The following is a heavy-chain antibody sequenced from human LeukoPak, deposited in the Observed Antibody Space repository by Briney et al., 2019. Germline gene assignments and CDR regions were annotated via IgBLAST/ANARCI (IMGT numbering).Heavy chain of an antibody. CDR3: AREGRGYDIYRVYYYGMDV. V-gene: IGHV4-39*07. Sequence: SETLSLTCTVSGGSISSSSYYWGWIRQPPGKGLEWIGSIYYSGSTYYNPSLKSRVTISVDTSKNQFFLKLSSVTAADTAVYYCAREGRGYDIYRVYYYGMDVWGQGTRSPSP. CDR1: GGSISSSSYY. J-gene: IGHJ6*02. D-gene: IGHD3-9*01. CDR2: IYYSGST.